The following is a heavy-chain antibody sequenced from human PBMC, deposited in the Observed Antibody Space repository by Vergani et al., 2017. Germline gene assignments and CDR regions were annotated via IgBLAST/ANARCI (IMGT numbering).Heavy chain of an antibody. Sequence: VQLVESGGGLVKPGGSLRLSCAASGVTFSDFSMSWVRQAPGKGLEWVSTLSASDRRTHYADSVKGRFTISRDISKNTLFLHMNSLRPEDTAVYYCAKVGRSEVAGTFGAFDIWGQGTMVTVSS. V-gene: IGHV3-23*04. CDR1: GVTFSDFS. CDR2: LSASDRRT. D-gene: IGHD6-19*01. J-gene: IGHJ3*02. CDR3: AKVGRSEVAGTFGAFDI.